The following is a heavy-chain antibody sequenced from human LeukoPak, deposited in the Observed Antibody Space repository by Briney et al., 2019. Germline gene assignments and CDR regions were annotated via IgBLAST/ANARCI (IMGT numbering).Heavy chain of an antibody. CDR2: INPNSGGT. J-gene: IGHJ3*02. CDR1: GYTFTGYY. D-gene: IGHD3-9*01. CDR3: VRDLIDRLTGYYMGAFDI. Sequence: ASVKVSCKASGYTFTGYYMHWVRQAPGQGLEWMGWINPNSGGTNYAQKFQGRVTMTRDTSISTAYMELSRLSSDDTAVYYCVRDLIDRLTGYYMGAFDIWGQGTMVTVSS. V-gene: IGHV1-2*02.